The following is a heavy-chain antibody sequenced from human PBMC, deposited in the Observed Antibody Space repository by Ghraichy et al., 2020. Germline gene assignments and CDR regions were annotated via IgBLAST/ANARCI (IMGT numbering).Heavy chain of an antibody. Sequence: ASVKVSCKASGYTFTSYDINWVRQATGQGLEWMGWMNPNSGNTGYAQKFQGRVTMTRNTSISTAYMELSSLRSEDTAVYYCARGSALRFLEWLRKQSGLYPWGQGTLVTVSA. CDR2: MNPNSGNT. J-gene: IGHJ5*02. CDR1: GYTFTSYD. D-gene: IGHD3-3*01. CDR3: ARGSALRFLEWLRKQSGLYP. V-gene: IGHV1-8*02.